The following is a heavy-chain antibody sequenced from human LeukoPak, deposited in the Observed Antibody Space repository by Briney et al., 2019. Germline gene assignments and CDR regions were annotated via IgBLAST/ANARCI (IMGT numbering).Heavy chain of an antibody. CDR1: GGSISSYY. D-gene: IGHD3-10*01. V-gene: IGHV4-59*08. CDR3: ARPMVRGVIVPFDI. J-gene: IGHJ3*02. Sequence: SETLSLTCTVSGGSISSYYWSWIRQPPGRGLEWIGYIYYSGSTNYNPSLKSRVTISVDTSKNQFSLKLSSVTAADTAVYYCARPMVRGVIVPFDIWGQGTMVTVSS. CDR2: IYYSGST.